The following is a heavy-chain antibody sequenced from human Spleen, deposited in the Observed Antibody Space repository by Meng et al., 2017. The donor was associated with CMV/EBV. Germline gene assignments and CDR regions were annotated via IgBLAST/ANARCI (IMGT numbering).Heavy chain of an antibody. CDR1: GFIFTNYA. D-gene: IGHD3-22*01. Sequence: KASGFIFTNYALQWVRQAPGQRLEWMGWINAGNGNTKYSQTFQGRVTITRDTSASTAYMELTSLRSEDTAVYYCARERDSSGYQFDPWGQGTLVTVSS. J-gene: IGHJ5*02. CDR3: ARERDSSGYQFDP. V-gene: IGHV1-3*01. CDR2: INAGNGNT.